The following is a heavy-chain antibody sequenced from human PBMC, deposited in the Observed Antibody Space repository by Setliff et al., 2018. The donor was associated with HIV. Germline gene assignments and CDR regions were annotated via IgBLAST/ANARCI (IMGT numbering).Heavy chain of an antibody. Sequence: ASETLSLTCSVSGGSIGSDGYFWNWIRQPPGKGLEWIGTIYYTGSTYYNPSLKSRVTIFVDTSKNQFSLMLTSVTAADTAVYYCAKEERTSWPRVDSWGQGTLVTVS. CDR1: GGSIGSDGYF. CDR2: IYYTGST. D-gene: IGHD6-13*01. V-gene: IGHV4-39*02. CDR3: AKEERTSWPRVDS. J-gene: IGHJ4*02.